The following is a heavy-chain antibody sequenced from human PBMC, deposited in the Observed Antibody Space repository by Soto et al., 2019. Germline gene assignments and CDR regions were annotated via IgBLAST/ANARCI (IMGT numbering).Heavy chain of an antibody. D-gene: IGHD3-22*01. J-gene: IGHJ4*02. CDR2: IYYSGST. V-gene: IGHV4-59*01. CDR1: GGSISSYY. CDR3: ARDSSGPIDY. Sequence: SETLALTCTVSGGSISSYYWSWIRQPPGKGLEWIGYIYYSGSTNYNPSLKSRVTISVDTSKNQFSLKLSSVTAADTAVYYWARDSSGPIDYPGQGPLVTVSS.